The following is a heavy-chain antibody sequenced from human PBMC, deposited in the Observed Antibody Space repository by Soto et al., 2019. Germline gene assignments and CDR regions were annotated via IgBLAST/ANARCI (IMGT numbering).Heavy chain of an antibody. J-gene: IGHJ6*03. CDR1: GGSISSYY. CDR3: ARDYYGSGSLYYYYYMDV. D-gene: IGHD3-10*01. CDR2: IYYSGST. Sequence: SETLSLTCTVSGGSISSYYWSWIRQPPGKGLEWIGYIYYSGSTNYNPSLKSRVTISVDTSKNQFSLKLSSVTAADTAMYYCARDYYGSGSLYYYYYMDVWGKGTTVTVSS. V-gene: IGHV4-59*01.